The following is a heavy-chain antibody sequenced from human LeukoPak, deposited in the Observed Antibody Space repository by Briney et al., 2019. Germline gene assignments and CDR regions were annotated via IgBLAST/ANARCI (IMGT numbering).Heavy chain of an antibody. CDR1: GGSISSNEYH. V-gene: IGHV4-39*01. CDR2: IYYPEST. Sequence: SETLSLTCSISGGSISSNEYHWGWIRQSPGKGLEWIGSIYYPESTYYNPSVKSRVSISVDTSKNQFSLRLTSVTPADTAVYYCARRLRNNRNQNWFDSWGQGTLVTVSS. D-gene: IGHD1-14*01. CDR3: ARRLRNNRNQNWFDS. J-gene: IGHJ5*01.